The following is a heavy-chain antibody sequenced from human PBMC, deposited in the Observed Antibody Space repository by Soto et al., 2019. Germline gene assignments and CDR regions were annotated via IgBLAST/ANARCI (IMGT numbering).Heavy chain of an antibody. Sequence: QVQLVESGGGVVQPGRSLRLSCAASGFTFSSYGMHCVRQAPGKGLEWVAVISYDGSNKYYADSVKGRFTISRDNSKNTLYLQMNSLRAEDTAVYYCAKDLSFIGVVTGWGQGTLVTVSS. D-gene: IGHD3-3*01. CDR3: AKDLSFIGVVTG. V-gene: IGHV3-30*18. CDR1: GFTFSSYG. J-gene: IGHJ4*02. CDR2: ISYDGSNK.